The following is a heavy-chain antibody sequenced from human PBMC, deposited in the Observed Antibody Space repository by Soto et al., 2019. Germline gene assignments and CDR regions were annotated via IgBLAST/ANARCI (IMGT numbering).Heavy chain of an antibody. D-gene: IGHD1-26*01. CDR2: IYYSGST. CDR1: GGSISSGDYY. CDR3: ASLGATQGGYYFDY. J-gene: IGHJ4*02. Sequence: SETLSLTCTVSGGSISSGDYYWSWIRQPPGKGLEWIGYIYYSGSTNYNPSLKSRVTISVDKSKNQFSLKLSSVTAADTAVYYCASLGATQGGYYFDYWGRGTLVTVSS. V-gene: IGHV4-30-4*01.